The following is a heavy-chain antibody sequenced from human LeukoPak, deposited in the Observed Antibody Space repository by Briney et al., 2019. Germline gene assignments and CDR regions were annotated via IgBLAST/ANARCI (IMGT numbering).Heavy chain of an antibody. Sequence: SETLSLTCSVSGGSISTYYWSWIRQSAGKGLEWIGRIYKSGSSNYNPSLKSRVSMSVDSSKNHFSLNLTSVTAEDTAVYYCAKDKYYYGSGRNDAFDIWGQGTMVIVSS. CDR1: GGSISTYY. V-gene: IGHV4-4*07. D-gene: IGHD3-10*01. CDR2: IYKSGSS. J-gene: IGHJ3*02. CDR3: AKDKYYYGSGRNDAFDI.